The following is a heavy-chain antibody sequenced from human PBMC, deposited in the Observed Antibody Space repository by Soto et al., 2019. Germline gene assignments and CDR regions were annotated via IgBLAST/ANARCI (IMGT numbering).Heavy chain of an antibody. Sequence: QVPLVQSGAEVRKPGASVKVSCEASGYTFTSYDIYWVRQATGQGLEWMGWMYPNTGNSGYAQKFQGRVTMTSDTSISTAHMALSSLRSEDTAVYYCARRAETNGWNGFGADKYYFDFWGQGTLVTVSS. CDR1: GYTFTSYD. CDR3: ARRAETNGWNGFGADKYYFDF. J-gene: IGHJ4*02. CDR2: MYPNTGNS. D-gene: IGHD1-1*01. V-gene: IGHV1-8*01.